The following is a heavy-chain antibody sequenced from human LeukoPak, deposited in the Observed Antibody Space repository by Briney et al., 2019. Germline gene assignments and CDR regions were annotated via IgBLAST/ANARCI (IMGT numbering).Heavy chain of an antibody. CDR3: AREGIWFGELSHFVGGLYYYYYGMDV. CDR1: GFTFSSYG. CDR2: IWYDGSNK. Sequence: GGSLRLSCAASGFTFSSYGMHWVRQAPGKGLEWVAVIWYDGSNKYYADSVKGRFTISRDNSKNTLYLQMYSLRAEDTAVYYCAREGIWFGELSHFVGGLYYYYYGMDVWGQGTTVTVSS. V-gene: IGHV3-33*01. D-gene: IGHD3-10*01. J-gene: IGHJ6*02.